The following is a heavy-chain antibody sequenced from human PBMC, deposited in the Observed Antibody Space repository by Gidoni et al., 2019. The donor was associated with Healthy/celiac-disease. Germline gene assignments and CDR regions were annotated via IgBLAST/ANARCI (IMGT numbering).Heavy chain of an antibody. J-gene: IGHJ4*02. CDR2: IYYSGST. V-gene: IGHV4-31*03. Sequence: QVQLQASGPGRGKPSQTLSLTCTVSGCSISSGGYYWSWIRQHPGKGLEWIGYIYYSGSTYYNPSLKSRVTISVDTSKNQFSLKLSSVTAADTAVYYCARVTMVRGSDYWGQGTLVTVSS. CDR1: GCSISSGGYY. CDR3: ARVTMVRGSDY. D-gene: IGHD3-10*01.